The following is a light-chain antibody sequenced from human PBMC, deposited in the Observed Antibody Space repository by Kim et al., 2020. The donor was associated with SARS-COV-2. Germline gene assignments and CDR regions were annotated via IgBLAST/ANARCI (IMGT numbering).Light chain of an antibody. J-gene: IGLJ2*01. CDR1: SLSSYY. CDR3: NSRGSNDNVL. V-gene: IGLV3-19*01. Sequence: SSELTQDPDVSVALGQTVRITCQGDSLSSYYATWYQQKPGQAPIVVIYGKNNRPSGIPDRFSGSSSGDTAYLTITGTQAGDEADYYCNSRGSNDNVLFGG. CDR2: GKN.